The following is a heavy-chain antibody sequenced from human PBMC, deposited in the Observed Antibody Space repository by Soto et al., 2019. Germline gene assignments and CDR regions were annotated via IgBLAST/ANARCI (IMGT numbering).Heavy chain of an antibody. D-gene: IGHD4-17*01. V-gene: IGHV4-31*03. CDR1: GGSIISGGYY. CDR2: IYYSGST. CDR3: AGSSQSTVTTSDY. J-gene: IGHJ4*02. Sequence: QVQLQESGPGLVKPSQTLSLTCTVSGGSIISGGYYWSLIRQHPGKGLEWIGYIYYSGSTYYNPSLIGRVIISVDMYKTQFYLKLIYVTDADTAVYECAGSSQSTVTTSDYWGQGTLVTVSS.